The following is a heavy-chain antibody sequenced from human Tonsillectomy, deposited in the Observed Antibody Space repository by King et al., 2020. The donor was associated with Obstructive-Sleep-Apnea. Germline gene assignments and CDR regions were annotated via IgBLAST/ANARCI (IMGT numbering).Heavy chain of an antibody. D-gene: IGHD3-10*01. Sequence: VQLVESGAEVKKPGESLRISCKGSGYSFTSYWISWVRQMPGKGLEWMGRIDPSDSYTNYSPSFQCHVTISADKSISTAYLQWSSLKASDTALSYCSRHRLGGHWFDPGGQGTLVPVS. CDR1: GYSFTSYW. V-gene: IGHV5-10-1*01. CDR2: IDPSDSYT. J-gene: IGHJ5*02. CDR3: SRHRLGGHWFDP.